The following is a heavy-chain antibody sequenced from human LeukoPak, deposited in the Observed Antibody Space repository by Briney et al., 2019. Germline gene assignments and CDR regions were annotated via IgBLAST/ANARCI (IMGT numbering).Heavy chain of an antibody. CDR1: GFTFSSYA. CDR3: AKVGNDVTPDYYYYGMDV. CDR2: ISGSGGST. Sequence: GGSLRLSCAASGFTFSSYAMSWVRQAPGKRLEWVSAISGSGGSTYYADSVKGRFTISRDNSKNTLYLQMNSLRAEDTAVYYCAKVGNDVTPDYYYYGMDVWGQGTTVTVSS. V-gene: IGHV3-23*01. D-gene: IGHD1-1*01. J-gene: IGHJ6*02.